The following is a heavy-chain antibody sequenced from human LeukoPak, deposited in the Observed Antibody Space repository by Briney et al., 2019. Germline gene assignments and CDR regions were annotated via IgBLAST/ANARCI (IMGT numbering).Heavy chain of an antibody. Sequence: GASVKVSCKASGYTFTSYGISWVRQASGQGLEWMGWISAYNGNTNYAQKLQGRVTMTTDTSTSTAYMELRSLRSDDTAVYYCARDAGYSSSWSGGDWSDPWGQGTLVTVSS. CDR3: ARDAGYSSSWSGGDWSDP. D-gene: IGHD6-13*01. V-gene: IGHV1-18*01. CDR1: GYTFTSYG. CDR2: ISAYNGNT. J-gene: IGHJ5*02.